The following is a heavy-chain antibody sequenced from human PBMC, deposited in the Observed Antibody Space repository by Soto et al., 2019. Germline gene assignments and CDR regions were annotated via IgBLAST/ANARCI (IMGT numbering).Heavy chain of an antibody. Sequence: SETLSLSCAVYGGSFSGYYWSWIRQPPGKGLEWIGEINHSGSTNYNPSLKSRVTISVDTSKNQFSLRLSSVTAADTAVYYCAIGTRQYYYDSSGYRSWGQGTLVTVSS. CDR3: AIGTRQYYYDSSGYRS. CDR1: GGSFSGYY. V-gene: IGHV4-34*01. J-gene: IGHJ4*02. CDR2: INHSGST. D-gene: IGHD3-22*01.